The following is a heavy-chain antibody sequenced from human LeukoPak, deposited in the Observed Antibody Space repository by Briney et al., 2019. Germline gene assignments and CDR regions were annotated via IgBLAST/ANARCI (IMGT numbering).Heavy chain of an antibody. J-gene: IGHJ6*02. CDR2: IIPIFGTA. D-gene: IGHD5-24*01. V-gene: IGHV1-69*13. CDR3: ARDPGRDGYNTYYYYGMDV. Sequence: GASVKVSCKASGGTFISYAISWVRQAPGQGLEWMGGIIPIFGTANYAQKFQGRVTITADESTSTAYMELSSLRSEDTAVYYCARDPGRDGYNTYYYYGMDVWGQGTTVTVSS. CDR1: GGTFISYA.